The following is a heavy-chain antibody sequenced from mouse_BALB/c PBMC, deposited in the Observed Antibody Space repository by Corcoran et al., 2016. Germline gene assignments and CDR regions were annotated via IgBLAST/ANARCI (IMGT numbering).Heavy chain of an antibody. CDR2: INTYTGET. D-gene: IGHD2-1*01. J-gene: IGHJ3*01. CDR3: ARLIYGNYGVCFAY. V-gene: IGHV9-1*02. CDR1: GYTFTNYG. Sequence: QIQLVQSGPELKKPGETVKISCKASGYTFTNYGMNWVKQAPGKGLKWMGWINTYTGETTYADAFKGRFAFSLETSASTAYLQINNLKNEDMATYFCARLIYGNYGVCFAYWGQGTLVTVSA.